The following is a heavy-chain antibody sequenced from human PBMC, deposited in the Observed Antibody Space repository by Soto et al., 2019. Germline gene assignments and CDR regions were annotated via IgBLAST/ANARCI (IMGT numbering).Heavy chain of an antibody. Sequence: GGSLRLSCAASGFTFSSYAMSWVRQAPGKGLEWVSAISGSGGSTYYADSVKGRFTISRDNSKKTLYLQMNSLRAEDTAVYYCAKARAQYYDFWSGYPVDYWGQGTLVTVSS. CDR1: GFTFSSYA. D-gene: IGHD3-3*01. CDR3: AKARAQYYDFWSGYPVDY. V-gene: IGHV3-23*01. J-gene: IGHJ4*02. CDR2: ISGSGGST.